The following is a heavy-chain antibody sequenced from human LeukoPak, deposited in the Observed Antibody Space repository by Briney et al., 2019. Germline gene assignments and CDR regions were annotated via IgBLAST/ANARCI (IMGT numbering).Heavy chain of an antibody. CDR2: ISAGNGNT. D-gene: IGHD6-13*01. CDR3: ARGLGYGVFDP. V-gene: IGHV1-3*01. J-gene: IGHJ5*02. CDR1: GYTLTNYA. Sequence: ASVKVSCEASGYTLTNYAIHWVRRAPGQGLEWMGWISAGNGNTKYSQNFQGRVTITRDTSASTAYMELSSLRSEDTAVYYCARGLGYGVFDPWGQGTLVTVSS.